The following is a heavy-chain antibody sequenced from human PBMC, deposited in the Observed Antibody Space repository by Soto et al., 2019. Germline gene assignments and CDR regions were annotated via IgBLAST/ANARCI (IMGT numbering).Heavy chain of an antibody. CDR2: IYYSGST. CDR1: GGSISSSSYS. CDR3: ARHTPAISISDH. Sequence: SETLSLTCTVQGGSISSSSYSYGWFCQPPGKGLEWIGSIYYSGSTYYNPSLKSRVTISVDTSKNQFSLKLSSVTAADTAVYYCARHTPAISISDHWGQGTLVTVS. D-gene: IGHD2-15*01. J-gene: IGHJ4*02. V-gene: IGHV4-39*01.